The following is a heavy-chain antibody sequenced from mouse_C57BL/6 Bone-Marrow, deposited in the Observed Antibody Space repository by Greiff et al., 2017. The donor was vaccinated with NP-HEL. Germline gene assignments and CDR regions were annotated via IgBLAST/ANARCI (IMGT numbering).Heavy chain of an antibody. J-gene: IGHJ3*01. CDR2: IHPNSGST. CDR3: ARRAYYSNPWFAY. Sequence: QVQLKQPGAELVKPGASVKLSCKASGYTFTSYWMHWVKQRPGQGLEWIGMIHPNSGSTNYNEKFKSKATLTVDKSSSTAYMQLSSLTSEDSALYYCARRAYYSNPWFAYWGQGTLVTVSA. D-gene: IGHD2-5*01. V-gene: IGHV1-64*01. CDR1: GYTFTSYW.